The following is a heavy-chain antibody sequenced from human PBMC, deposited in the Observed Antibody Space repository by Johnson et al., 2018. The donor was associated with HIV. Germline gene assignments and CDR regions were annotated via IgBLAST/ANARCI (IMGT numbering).Heavy chain of an antibody. CDR3: AKESETYGGNIGFQHAFDI. D-gene: IGHD4-23*01. CDR2: ISYDGSNK. CDR1: GFTFSSYA. Sequence: QVQLVESGGGVVQPGRSLSLSCAASGFTFSSYAMHWVRQAPGKGLEWVAVISYDGSNKYYADSVKCRFTISRYNSKTTLYLQMNSLRADDTAVYYCAKESETYGGNIGFQHAFDIWGQGTMVTVSS. V-gene: IGHV3-30-3*01. J-gene: IGHJ3*02.